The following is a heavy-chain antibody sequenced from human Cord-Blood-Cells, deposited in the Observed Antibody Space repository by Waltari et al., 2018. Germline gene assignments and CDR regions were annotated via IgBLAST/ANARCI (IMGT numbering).Heavy chain of an antibody. D-gene: IGHD6-13*01. V-gene: IGHV4-59*01. CDR2: IYYSGST. Sequence: QVQLQESGPGLVKPSETLSLTCTVSGGSISSYYWSWIRQPPGKGLEWIGYIYYSGSTNYNPSPKSRVTISVDTSKNQFSLKLSSVTAADTAVYYCARGPDRYSSSWYWFDPWGQGTLVTVSS. CDR1: GGSISSYY. CDR3: ARGPDRYSSSWYWFDP. J-gene: IGHJ5*02.